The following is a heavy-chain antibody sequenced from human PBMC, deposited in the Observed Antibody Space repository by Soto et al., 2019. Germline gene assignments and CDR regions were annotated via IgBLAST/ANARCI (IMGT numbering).Heavy chain of an antibody. CDR3: AKERGRNRNFAMDV. J-gene: IGHJ6*02. Sequence: GGSLRLSCVVSGLTFSDYGFHWVRQAPGKGLDRVAAISYDGSFAYYADSVRGRFTISRDNSRNTLDLQMNTLRHEDTAVYYCAKERGRNRNFAMDVWGQGTSVTVSS. D-gene: IGHD1-1*01. V-gene: IGHV3-30*18. CDR1: GLTFSDYG. CDR2: ISYDGSFA.